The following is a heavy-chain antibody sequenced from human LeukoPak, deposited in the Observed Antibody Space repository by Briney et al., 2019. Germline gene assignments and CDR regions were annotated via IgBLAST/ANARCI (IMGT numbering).Heavy chain of an antibody. Sequence: ASVKVSCKASGYTFTSYGISWVRQAPGQGLEWMGWISAYNGNTNYAQKLQGRVTMTTDTSTSTAYMELRSLRYDDTAVYYCARDRLGVRSGSCDYWGQGTLVTVSS. CDR2: ISAYNGNT. D-gene: IGHD1-26*01. CDR1: GYTFTSYG. V-gene: IGHV1-18*01. J-gene: IGHJ4*02. CDR3: ARDRLGVRSGSCDY.